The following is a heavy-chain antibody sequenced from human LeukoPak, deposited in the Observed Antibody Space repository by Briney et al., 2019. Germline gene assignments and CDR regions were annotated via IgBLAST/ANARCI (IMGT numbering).Heavy chain of an antibody. J-gene: IGHJ4*02. CDR2: IKQDGSEK. V-gene: IGHV3-7*01. D-gene: IGHD3-3*01. CDR1: GFTFSSYW. Sequence: GGSLRLSCAASGFTFSSYWMSWVRRAPGKGLEWVANIKQDGSEKYYVDSVKGRFTISRDNAKSSLYLQMNSLRAEDTAVYYCARDLRFYDYWGQGTLVTVSP. CDR3: ARDLRFYDY.